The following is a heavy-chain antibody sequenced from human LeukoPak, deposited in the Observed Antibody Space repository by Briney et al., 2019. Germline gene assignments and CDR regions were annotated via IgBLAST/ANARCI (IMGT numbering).Heavy chain of an antibody. CDR2: IWYDGSNK. J-gene: IGHJ4*02. CDR1: GFTFSSYG. Sequence: GGSLRLSCAASGFTFSSYGMHWVRQAPGKGPEWVAVIWYDGSNKYYADSVKGRFTISRDNSKNTLYLQMNSLRAEDTAVYYCARDPMVRGVIIASPDYWGQGTLVTVSS. CDR3: ARDPMVRGVIIASPDY. D-gene: IGHD3-10*01. V-gene: IGHV3-33*01.